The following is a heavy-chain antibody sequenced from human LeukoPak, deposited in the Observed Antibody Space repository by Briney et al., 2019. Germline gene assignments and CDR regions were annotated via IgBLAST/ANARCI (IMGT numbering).Heavy chain of an antibody. Sequence: ASVKVSCKASGDTFTSYAMNWVRQAPGQGLEWMGWINTNTGNPTYAQGFTGRFVFSLDTSVSTAYLQISSLKAEDTAVYYCARDSEYYYDSSGYYTSGGTLRYWGQGTLVTVSS. CDR3: ARDSEYYYDSSGYYTSGGTLRY. V-gene: IGHV7-4-1*02. CDR2: INTNTGNP. CDR1: GDTFTSYA. J-gene: IGHJ4*02. D-gene: IGHD3-22*01.